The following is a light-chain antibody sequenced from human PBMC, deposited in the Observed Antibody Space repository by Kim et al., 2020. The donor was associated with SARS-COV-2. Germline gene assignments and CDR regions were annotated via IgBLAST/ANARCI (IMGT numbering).Light chain of an antibody. CDR1: SSNIGHNY. CDR3: GTWDSSLSAGV. V-gene: IGLV1-51*01. CDR2: DNN. J-gene: IGLJ3*02. Sequence: KVPRSCSGSSSNIGHNYVSWYQHLPGTAPKLLVYDNNKRPSGIPDRFSGSKSGTSATLGITGLQTGDEADYYCGTWDSSLSAGVFGGGTQLTVL.